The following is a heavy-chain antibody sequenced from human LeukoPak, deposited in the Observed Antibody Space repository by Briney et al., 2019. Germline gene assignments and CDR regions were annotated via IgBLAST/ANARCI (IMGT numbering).Heavy chain of an antibody. CDR3: ARQGAGVPFDY. D-gene: IGHD3-10*01. Sequence: ASVKVSCKASGYTFTGHYIDWVRQAPGQGLEWMGWINPNSGDTNYAQKFQGRVTMARDTSISTAYMELSRLRSDDTAVYYCARQGAGVPFDYWGRGTLVTVSS. V-gene: IGHV1-2*02. CDR1: GYTFTGHY. CDR2: INPNSGDT. J-gene: IGHJ4*02.